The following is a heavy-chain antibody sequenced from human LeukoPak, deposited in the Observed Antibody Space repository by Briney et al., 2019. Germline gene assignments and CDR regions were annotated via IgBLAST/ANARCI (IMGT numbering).Heavy chain of an antibody. CDR1: GFTFSSYE. V-gene: IGHV3-48*03. Sequence: GGSLRLSCAASGFTFSSYEMNWVRQAPGKGLEWVSYISSSGSTIYYADSVKGRFTISRDNAKNSLYLQMNSLRAEDTAVYYCARGPRGYQLPSKHRYNWFDPWGQGTLVTVSS. D-gene: IGHD2-2*01. CDR3: ARGPRGYQLPSKHRYNWFDP. CDR2: ISSSGSTI. J-gene: IGHJ5*02.